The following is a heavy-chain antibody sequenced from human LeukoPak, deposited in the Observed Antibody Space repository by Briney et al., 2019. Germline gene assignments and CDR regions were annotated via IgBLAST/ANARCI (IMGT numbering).Heavy chain of an antibody. CDR1: GYSFTTYW. CDR3: ARGYYYDSSGYPDY. V-gene: IGHV5-51*01. J-gene: IGHJ4*02. D-gene: IGHD3-22*01. CDR2: IYPGDSDT. Sequence: GESLKISCKGFGYSFTTYWIGWVRQMPGKGLERMGIIYPGDSDTKYSPSFRGQVTISADKSISTAYLQWSSLKASDTAMYYCARGYYYDSSGYPDYWGQGTLVTVSS.